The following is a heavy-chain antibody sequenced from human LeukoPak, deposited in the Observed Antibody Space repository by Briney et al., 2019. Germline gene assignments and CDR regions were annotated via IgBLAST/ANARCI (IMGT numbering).Heavy chain of an antibody. CDR2: INPNSGGA. D-gene: IGHD2/OR15-2a*01. J-gene: IGHJ3*01. Sequence: ASVKVSCKASGYTFSGYYLHWVRQAPGQGLEWMGWINPNSGGANYAQKFQGRVTMTRDTSISTAYMELSNLRSDDTAVYCCARVRGFYPTDAFDVWGQGTMVTVSS. CDR1: GYTFSGYY. CDR3: ARVRGFYPTDAFDV. V-gene: IGHV1-2*02.